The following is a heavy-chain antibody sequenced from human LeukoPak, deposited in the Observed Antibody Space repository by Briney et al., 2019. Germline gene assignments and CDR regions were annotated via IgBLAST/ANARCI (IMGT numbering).Heavy chain of an antibody. Sequence: SETLSLTCTVSGGSISSYYWSWIPQPAGKGLEWIGRIYTSGSTNYNPSLKSRVTISVDKSKNQFSLKLSSVTAADTAVYYGARDLGGYSSGWSNGPYYFDYWGQGTLVTVSS. V-gene: IGHV4-4*07. CDR2: IYTSGST. D-gene: IGHD6-19*01. J-gene: IGHJ4*02. CDR3: ARDLGGYSSGWSNGPYYFDY. CDR1: GGSISSYY.